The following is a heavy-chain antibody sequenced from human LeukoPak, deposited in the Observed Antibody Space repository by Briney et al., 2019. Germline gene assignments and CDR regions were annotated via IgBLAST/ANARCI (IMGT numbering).Heavy chain of an antibody. Sequence: SETLSLTCAVYGGSFSGYYWSWIRQPPGKGLEWIGEINHSGSTNYNPSLKSRVTISVDTSKNQFSLKMSSVTAADPAVYYCASITMISLWGQGTLVTVSS. D-gene: IGHD3-22*01. V-gene: IGHV4-34*01. CDR2: INHSGST. CDR3: ASITMISL. J-gene: IGHJ4*02. CDR1: GGSFSGYY.